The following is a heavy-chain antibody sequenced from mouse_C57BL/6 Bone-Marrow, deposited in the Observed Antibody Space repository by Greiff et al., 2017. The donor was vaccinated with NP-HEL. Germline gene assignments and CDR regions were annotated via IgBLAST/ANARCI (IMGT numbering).Heavy chain of an antibody. J-gene: IGHJ4*01. V-gene: IGHV2-2*01. CDR2: IWSGGST. CDR3: ARREGGYYPYAMDY. Sequence: QVQLKESGPGLVQPSQSLSITCTVSGFSLTSYGVHWVRQSPGKGLEWLGVIWSGGSTDYNAAFISRLSISKDNSKSQVFFKMNSLQADDTAIYYCARREGGYYPYAMDYWGQGTSVTVSS. CDR1: GFSLTSYG. D-gene: IGHD2-3*01.